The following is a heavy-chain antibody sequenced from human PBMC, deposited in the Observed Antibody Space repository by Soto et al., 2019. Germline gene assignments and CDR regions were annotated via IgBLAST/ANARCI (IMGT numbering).Heavy chain of an antibody. CDR3: AKGKVAGSRGYFDY. Sequence: EVQLVESGGDLVQPGRSLRLSCAASGFTFEDYAMHWVRQVPGKGLEWVSGITWNSGKIEYADSVKGRFNISRDNAKNSGHLQMGSLRPEDTALYYCAKGKVAGSRGYFDYWGQGTLVTVSS. CDR2: ITWNSGKI. CDR1: GFTFEDYA. V-gene: IGHV3-9*01. D-gene: IGHD2-15*01. J-gene: IGHJ4*02.